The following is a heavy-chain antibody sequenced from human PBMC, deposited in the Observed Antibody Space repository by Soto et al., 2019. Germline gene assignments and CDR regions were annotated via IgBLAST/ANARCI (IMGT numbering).Heavy chain of an antibody. Sequence: QAQLVESGGGVVQPGRSLRLSCAASGFAFSSYGMHWVRQAPGTGLECVAVISYDGSLQHYADSVKGRFTISRDNSKNMVLLQISSLRAEDTAVYYCVSDRGYGHASVPYSWGQGTLVSVSS. V-gene: IGHV3-30*03. D-gene: IGHD5-18*01. J-gene: IGHJ4*02. CDR2: ISYDGSLQ. CDR1: GFAFSSYG. CDR3: VSDRGYGHASVPYS.